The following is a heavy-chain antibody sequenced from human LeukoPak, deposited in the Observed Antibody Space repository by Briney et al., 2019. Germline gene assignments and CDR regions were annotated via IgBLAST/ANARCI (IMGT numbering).Heavy chain of an antibody. CDR3: ARDSLGYCSGGSCYSGYYFDY. Sequence: GGSLRLSCAASGFTFSSYGMHWVRRAPGKGLEWVAVIWYDGSNKYYADSVKGRFTISRDNSKNTLYLQMNSLRAEDTAVYYCARDSLGYCSGGSCYSGYYFDYWGQGTLVTVSS. CDR1: GFTFSSYG. D-gene: IGHD2-15*01. J-gene: IGHJ4*02. CDR2: IWYDGSNK. V-gene: IGHV3-33*01.